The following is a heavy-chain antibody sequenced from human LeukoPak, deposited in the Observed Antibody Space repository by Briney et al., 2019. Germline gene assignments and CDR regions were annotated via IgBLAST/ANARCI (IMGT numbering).Heavy chain of an antibody. CDR1: GFTVSSNY. V-gene: IGHV3-53*01. CDR2: IYSGGST. CDR3: ARDAAYYFDY. Sequence: GGSLRLSCAASGFTVSSNYMSWVRQAPGKGLEWVSVIYSGGSTYYADSVKGRSTISRDNSKNTLYLQMNSLRAEDTAVYYCARDAAYYFDYWSQGTLVTVSS. D-gene: IGHD6-25*01. J-gene: IGHJ4*02.